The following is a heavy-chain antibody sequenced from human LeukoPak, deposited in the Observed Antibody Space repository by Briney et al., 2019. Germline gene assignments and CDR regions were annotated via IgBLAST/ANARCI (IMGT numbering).Heavy chain of an antibody. CDR3: AKDIVVVPAANWGFDY. Sequence: PGGYLRLSCAASGFTFSSYAMSWVRQAPGKGLEWVSAISGSGGSTYYADSVKGRFTISRDNSKNTLYLQMNSLRAEDTAVYYCAKDIVVVPAANWGFDYWGQGTLVTVSS. D-gene: IGHD2-2*01. CDR1: GFTFSSYA. V-gene: IGHV3-23*01. CDR2: ISGSGGST. J-gene: IGHJ4*02.